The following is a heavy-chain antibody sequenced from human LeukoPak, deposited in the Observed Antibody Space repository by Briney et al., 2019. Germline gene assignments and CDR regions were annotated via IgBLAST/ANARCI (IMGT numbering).Heavy chain of an antibody. CDR1: GYTFTGYY. CDR2: INPNSGAT. J-gene: IGHJ4*02. V-gene: IGHV1-2*02. D-gene: IGHD2-2*01. CDR3: ARSSSCEY. Sequence: GASVKVSCKASGYTFTGYYMHWVRQAPGQGLEWMGWINPNSGATKYAQKFQGRVTMTGDTSINTAYMVLSDVTFDDTAVYYCARSSSCEYWGQGTLVTVSS.